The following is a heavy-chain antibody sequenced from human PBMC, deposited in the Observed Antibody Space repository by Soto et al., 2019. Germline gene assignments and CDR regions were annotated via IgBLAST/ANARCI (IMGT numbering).Heavy chain of an antibody. J-gene: IGHJ4*02. D-gene: IGHD2-8*02. CDR2: IYYSGIT. CDR1: GGSISSYY. CDR3: ARGGGVYYFDY. V-gene: IGHV4-59*01. Sequence: QVQLQESGPGLVKPSETLSLTCTVSGGSISSYYWSWIRQPPGKGLEWIGYIYYSGITDYNPSLTSRVTISVDTSKSQFSLTLSSVTAAETAVYYCARGGGVYYFDYWGQGTLVTVSS.